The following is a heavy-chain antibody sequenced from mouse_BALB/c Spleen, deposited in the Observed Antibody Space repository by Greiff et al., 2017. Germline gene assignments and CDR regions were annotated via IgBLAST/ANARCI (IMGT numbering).Heavy chain of an antibody. D-gene: IGHD2-4*01. J-gene: IGHJ4*01. Sequence: LQQPGSELVRPGASVKLSCKASGYTFTSYWMHWVKQRPGQGLEWIGNIYPGSGSTNYDEKFKSKATLTVDTSSSTAYMQLSSLTSEDSAVYYCTCMITTGYYAMDYWGQGTSVTVSS. V-gene: IGHV1S22*01. CDR3: TCMITTGYYAMDY. CDR2: IYPGSGST. CDR1: GYTFTSYW.